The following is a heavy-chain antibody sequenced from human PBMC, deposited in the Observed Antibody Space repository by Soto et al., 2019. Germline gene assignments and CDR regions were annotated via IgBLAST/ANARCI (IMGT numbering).Heavy chain of an antibody. V-gene: IGHV1-46*01. Sequence: ASVKVSCKASGYTFTSQFLHWVRLAPGQGLEWMGVINTSSGVPTLAQKFQGRVTMTSDSATSTVFMELSSLRPDDTALYYCAKEARGYSYGYEGGNWFDPWGQGTPVTVSS. CDR3: AKEARGYSYGYEGGNWFDP. CDR1: GYTFTSQF. J-gene: IGHJ5*02. CDR2: INTSSGVP. D-gene: IGHD5-18*01.